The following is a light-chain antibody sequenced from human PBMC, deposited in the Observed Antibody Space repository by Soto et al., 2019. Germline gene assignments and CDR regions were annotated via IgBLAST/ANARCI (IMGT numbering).Light chain of an antibody. Sequence: QSALTQPRSVSGSPGQSVTISCTGSSSDLGGYNYVSWYQQHPGQAPKLIIHDVDKRPSGVPDRFSGSKSGNTASLTISGLQAEDEADYYCSSYTTSSTLIFGGGTKLTVL. CDR2: DVD. J-gene: IGLJ2*01. CDR1: SSDLGGYNY. CDR3: SSYTTSSTLI. V-gene: IGLV2-11*01.